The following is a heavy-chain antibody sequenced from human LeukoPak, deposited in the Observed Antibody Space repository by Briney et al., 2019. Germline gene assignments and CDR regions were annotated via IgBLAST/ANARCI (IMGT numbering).Heavy chain of an antibody. CDR3: ARDGVVTMELDY. Sequence: SETLSLTCAVYGGSFSGYYWSWIRQPPGKGLEWIGEINHSGSTNYNPSLKSRVTISVDTSKNQFSLRLSSVTAADTAVYYCARDGVVTMELDYWGQGTLVIVSS. J-gene: IGHJ4*02. V-gene: IGHV4-34*01. CDR1: GGSFSGYY. D-gene: IGHD3-3*01. CDR2: INHSGST.